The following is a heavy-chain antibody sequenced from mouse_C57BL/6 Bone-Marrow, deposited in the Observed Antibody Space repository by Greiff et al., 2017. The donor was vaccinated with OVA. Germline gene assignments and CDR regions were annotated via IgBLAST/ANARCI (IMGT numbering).Heavy chain of an antibody. CDR3: ARNPATVGAY. Sequence: QVQLKESGPGLVQPSQSLSITCTVSGFSLTSYGVHWVRQSPGKGLEWLGVIWSGGSTDYNAAFISRLSISKDNSKSQVFFKMNSLQADDTAIYYCARNPATVGAYWGQGTLVTVSA. CDR1: GFSLTSYG. J-gene: IGHJ3*01. V-gene: IGHV2-2*01. CDR2: IWSGGST. D-gene: IGHD1-1*01.